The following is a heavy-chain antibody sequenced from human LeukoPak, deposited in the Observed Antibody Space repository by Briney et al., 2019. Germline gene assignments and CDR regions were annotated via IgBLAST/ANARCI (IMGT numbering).Heavy chain of an antibody. Sequence: GGSLRLSCAASGFTFSSYGMNWVRQAPGKGLEWVSYISSSGSTIYYAYSVKGRFTISRDNAKNSLYLQMNSLRAEDTAVYYCARDSLPYDYVWGSYRFFDPWGQGTLVTVSS. J-gene: IGHJ5*02. V-gene: IGHV3-48*03. CDR1: GFTFSSYG. CDR2: ISSSGSTI. D-gene: IGHD3-16*02. CDR3: ARDSLPYDYVWGSYRFFDP.